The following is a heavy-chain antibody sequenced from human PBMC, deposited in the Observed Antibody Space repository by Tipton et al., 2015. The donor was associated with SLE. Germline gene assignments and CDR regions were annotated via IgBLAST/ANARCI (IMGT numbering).Heavy chain of an antibody. D-gene: IGHD3-3*01. V-gene: IGHV4-39*07. CDR3: ARLGYYDFWSGHPNPNNWIDP. CDR1: GGSINSVTYS. CDR2: IYYSGNT. Sequence: TLSLTCTVSGGSINSVTYSWGWIRQPPGKGLEYMGGIYYSGNTNYNPSLRSRVTMSVDTSENRFSLKLTSVTAADTAVYYCARLGYYDFWSGHPNPNNWIDPWGQGTLVTVSS. J-gene: IGHJ5*02.